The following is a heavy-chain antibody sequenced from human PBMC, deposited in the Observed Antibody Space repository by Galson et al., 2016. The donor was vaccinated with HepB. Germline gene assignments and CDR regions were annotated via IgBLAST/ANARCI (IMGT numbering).Heavy chain of an antibody. CDR3: ARTSYRECTGNRGVNFRYYYYYMDM. D-gene: IGHD2-8*02. CDR2: IFFGGNT. J-gene: IGHJ6*03. CDR1: GFTVSSYY. V-gene: IGHV3-53*01. Sequence: SLRLSCAASGFTVSSYYMSWVRQAPGKGLEWVSVIFFGGNTYYDDSVEGRLTTPRTDSTNTLYLQMNSLTTDDTDVYFCARTSYRECTGNRGVNFRYYYYYMDMWGKGTTVTVSS.